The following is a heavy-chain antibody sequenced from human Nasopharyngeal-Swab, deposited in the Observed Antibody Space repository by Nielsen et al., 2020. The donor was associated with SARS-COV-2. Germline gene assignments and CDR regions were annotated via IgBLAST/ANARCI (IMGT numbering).Heavy chain of an antibody. V-gene: IGHV4-4*02. Sequence: SETLSLTCALACGSPTSKNSWSWVRQPPGKGLEWIGEIYHTGSTNYNPSLKSRVTISVDKSKNQFSLKLSSVTAADTAVYYCARGGYWAFDYWGQGTLVTASS. J-gene: IGHJ4*02. CDR3: ARGGYWAFDY. CDR1: CGSPTSKNS. CDR2: IYHTGST. D-gene: IGHD2-8*02.